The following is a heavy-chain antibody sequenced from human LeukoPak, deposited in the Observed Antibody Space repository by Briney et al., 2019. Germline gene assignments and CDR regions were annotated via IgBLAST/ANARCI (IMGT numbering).Heavy chain of an antibody. V-gene: IGHV3-48*01. D-gene: IGHD4-17*01. CDR2: ISSSSSTI. CDR1: GFTFSRYS. J-gene: IGHJ5*02. CDR3: ARDGGMTTVTTGWFDP. Sequence: GGSLRLSCAASGFTFSRYSMNWVRQAPGKGLEWGSYISSSSSTIYYAGSVKGRFTISRDNAKNALYLQMNSLRAEDTAVYYCARDGGMTTVTTGWFDPWGQGTLVTVSS.